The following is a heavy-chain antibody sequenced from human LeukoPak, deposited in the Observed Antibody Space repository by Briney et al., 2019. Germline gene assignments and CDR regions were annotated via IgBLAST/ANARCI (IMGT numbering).Heavy chain of an antibody. V-gene: IGHV3-7*01. D-gene: IGHD4-17*01. J-gene: IGHJ4*02. CDR3: ARAPRYGDYLKY. CDR1: GFIFSHYW. Sequence: GESLRLSCAASGFIFSHYWLSWVRQAPGKGLEWVANMNRDGSEKYCVNSVKGRFTISRDNAKNSLYLQMNSLRAEDTAVYYCARAPRYGDYLKYWGQGTLVTVSS. CDR2: MNRDGSEK.